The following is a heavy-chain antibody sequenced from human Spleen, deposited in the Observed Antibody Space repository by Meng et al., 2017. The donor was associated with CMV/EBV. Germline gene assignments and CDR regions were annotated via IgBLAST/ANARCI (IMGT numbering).Heavy chain of an antibody. Sequence: SETLSLTCTVSNASVNSADHSWNWIRQPPGKGLEWIGYFYYSGSTYYNPSLRSRVTMSADTSKNQFSLRLSSMTATDTAVYYCARDKYDFWSGLARDRNYYFDYWGQGTLVTVSS. D-gene: IGHD3-3*01. CDR1: NASVNSADHS. CDR3: ARDKYDFWSGLARDRNYYFDY. CDR2: FYYSGST. V-gene: IGHV4-30-4*08. J-gene: IGHJ4*02.